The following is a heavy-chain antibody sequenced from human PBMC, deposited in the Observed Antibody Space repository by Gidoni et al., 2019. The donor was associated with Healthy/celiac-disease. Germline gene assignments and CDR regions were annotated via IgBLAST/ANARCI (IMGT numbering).Heavy chain of an antibody. CDR3: ARVVEQFAVTRRTDY. D-gene: IGHD4-17*01. V-gene: IGHV4-39*07. Sequence: QLQLQESGPGLVKPSETLSLTCTVSGGSISSSSYYWGWIRQPPGKGLEWIGSIYYSGSTYYNPSLKSRVTISVDTSKNQFSLKLSSVTAADTAVYYCARVVEQFAVTRRTDYWGQGTLVTVSS. J-gene: IGHJ4*01. CDR1: GGSISSSSYY. CDR2: IYYSGST.